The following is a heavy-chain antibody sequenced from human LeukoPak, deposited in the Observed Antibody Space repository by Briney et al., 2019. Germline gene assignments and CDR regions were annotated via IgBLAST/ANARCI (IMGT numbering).Heavy chain of an antibody. CDR2: MNPNSGYT. J-gene: IGHJ4*02. V-gene: IGHV1-8*01. Sequence: ASVKVSCKASGYAFTSHDINWVRQATGQGLEWMGWMNPNSGYTVYEQKFQGRVTMTRDTSTSTAYMELSSLRSEDTAVYYCARGGSSYNDEHEEFDYWGQGTVVTVSS. CDR1: GYAFTSHD. D-gene: IGHD3-22*01. CDR3: ARGGSSYNDEHEEFDY.